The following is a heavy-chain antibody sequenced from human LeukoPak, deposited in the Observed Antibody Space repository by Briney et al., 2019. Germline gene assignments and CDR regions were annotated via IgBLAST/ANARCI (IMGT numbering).Heavy chain of an antibody. D-gene: IGHD5-12*01. Sequence: PGGSLRLSCAASRFTFSNHGMHWVRQAPGKGQEWVAVIWYDGSNKYYADSVKGRFTISRDNSKNTLYLQMNSLRAEDTAVYYCVRDRGGLRHFDYWGQGTLVTVSS. J-gene: IGHJ4*02. CDR2: IWYDGSNK. CDR1: RFTFSNHG. V-gene: IGHV3-33*01. CDR3: VRDRGGLRHFDY.